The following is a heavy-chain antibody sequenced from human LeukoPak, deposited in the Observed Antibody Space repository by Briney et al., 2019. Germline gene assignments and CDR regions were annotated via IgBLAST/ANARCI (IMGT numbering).Heavy chain of an antibody. J-gene: IGHJ4*02. D-gene: IGHD5-24*01. CDR3: AKDGYNQGFDY. V-gene: IGHV3-30*18. Sequence: QPGGSLRLSCAASGFTFSSYGMHWVRQAPGKGLEWVAAISYDGSNKYYADSVKGRFTISRDNSKNTLYLQMNSLRAEDTAVYYCAKDGYNQGFDYWGQGTLVTVSS. CDR2: ISYDGSNK. CDR1: GFTFSSYG.